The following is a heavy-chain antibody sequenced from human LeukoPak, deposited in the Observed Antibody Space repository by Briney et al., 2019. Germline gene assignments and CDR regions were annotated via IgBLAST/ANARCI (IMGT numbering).Heavy chain of an antibody. CDR3: ARDLKGDSTGY. CDR2: INPNSGGT. Sequence: ASVKVSCKASGYTFTSYAMNWVRQAPGQGLEWMGWINPNSGGTNYAQKFQGRVTMTRDTSISTAYMELSRLRSDDTAVYYCARDLKGDSTGYWGQGTLVTVSS. CDR1: GYTFTSYA. J-gene: IGHJ4*02. V-gene: IGHV1-2*02.